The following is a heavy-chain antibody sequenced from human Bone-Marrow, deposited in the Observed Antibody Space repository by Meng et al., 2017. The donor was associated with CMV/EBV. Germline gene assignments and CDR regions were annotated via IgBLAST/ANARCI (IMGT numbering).Heavy chain of an antibody. CDR1: GGSISSGGYY. CDR3: ARDRDGDYRTPFGYFDL. J-gene: IGHJ2*01. Sequence: QVQLQESGPGLVKPSQTLSLTCTVPGGSISSGGYYWSWIRQHPGKGLEWIGYIYYSGSTYYNPSLKSRVTISVDTSKNQFSLKLSSVTAADTAVYYCARDRDGDYRTPFGYFDLWGRGTLVTVSS. D-gene: IGHD4-17*01. CDR2: IYYSGST. V-gene: IGHV4-31*03.